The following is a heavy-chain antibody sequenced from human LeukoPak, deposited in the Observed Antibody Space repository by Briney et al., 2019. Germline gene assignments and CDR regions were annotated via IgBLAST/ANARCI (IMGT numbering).Heavy chain of an antibody. J-gene: IGHJ4*02. Sequence: GGSLRLSCAASGFTVSSTYMSWVRQTPGKGLEWVSVIYSGGNTYYADSVKGRFTISRDNSKNTLYLQMNSLRAEDTAVYYCAKEIYGDYPSFDYWGQGTLVTVSS. CDR2: IYSGGNT. CDR3: AKEIYGDYPSFDY. V-gene: IGHV3-53*01. CDR1: GFTVSSTY. D-gene: IGHD4-17*01.